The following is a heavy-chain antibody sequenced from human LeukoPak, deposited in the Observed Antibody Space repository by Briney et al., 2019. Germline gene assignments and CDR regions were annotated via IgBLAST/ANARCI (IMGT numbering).Heavy chain of an antibody. V-gene: IGHV4-31*03. CDR1: GGSISSGGYY. Sequence: SETLSLTCTVSGGSISSGGYYWSWIRQHPGKGLEWIGYIFYSGSTYYNPPLKSRVTMSVDTSKNQFSLKLSSVTAADTAVYYCARYYYDSSGYYPYFDYWGQGTLVTVSS. D-gene: IGHD3-22*01. CDR2: IFYSGST. CDR3: ARYYYDSSGYYPYFDY. J-gene: IGHJ4*02.